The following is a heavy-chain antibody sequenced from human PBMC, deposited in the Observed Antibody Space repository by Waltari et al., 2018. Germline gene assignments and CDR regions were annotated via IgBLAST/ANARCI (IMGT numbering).Heavy chain of an antibody. CDR2: ILYDGSNK. Sequence: QVQLVESGGGVVQPGRSLRLSCAASGFTFSSYGMHWVRQAPGKGLAWVAVILYDGSNKYYADSVNGRFTISRDNSKNTLYLQMNNLGAEDTGMYYCAKEIVAGVYYYYMDVWGKGTTVTVSS. V-gene: IGHV3-30*18. J-gene: IGHJ6*03. CDR3: AKEIVAGVYYYYMDV. D-gene: IGHD6-19*01. CDR1: GFTFSSYG.